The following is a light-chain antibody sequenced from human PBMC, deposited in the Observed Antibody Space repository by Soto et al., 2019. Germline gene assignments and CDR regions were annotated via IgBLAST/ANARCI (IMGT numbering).Light chain of an antibody. CDR2: EVT. CDR3: SSYTTSSTV. J-gene: IGLJ1*01. V-gene: IGLV2-14*01. CDR1: SSDGADYKD. Sequence: QSLLTQPAFVSGSPGQSITISYTATSSDGADYKDVSWYQQHPGNAPKLMIYEVTYRPSGVSNRFSGSKSGNTASLTISGLQAEDEAEYYCSSYTTSSTVFGTGTKLTVL.